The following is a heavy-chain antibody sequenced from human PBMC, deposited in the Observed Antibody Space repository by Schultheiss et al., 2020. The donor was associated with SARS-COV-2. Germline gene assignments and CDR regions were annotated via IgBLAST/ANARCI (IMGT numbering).Heavy chain of an antibody. CDR2: INPNSGGT. J-gene: IGHJ6*02. CDR1: GYTFTGYY. Sequence: GESLKISCKASGYTFTGYYMHWVRQAPGQGLEWMGWINPNSGGTNYAQKFQGRVTMTRDTSISTAYMELSRLRSDDTAVYYCARERAYIAARYFPYMDVWGQGTTVTVSS. D-gene: IGHD6-6*01. V-gene: IGHV1-2*02. CDR3: ARERAYIAARYFPYMDV.